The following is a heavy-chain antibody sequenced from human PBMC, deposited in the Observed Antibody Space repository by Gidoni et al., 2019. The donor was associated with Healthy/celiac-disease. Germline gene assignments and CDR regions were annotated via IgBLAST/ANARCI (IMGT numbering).Heavy chain of an antibody. CDR2: IWYDGSNK. J-gene: IGHJ6*02. CDR1: GFTFSSYG. V-gene: IGHV3-33*01. Sequence: QVQLVESGGGVVQPGRSLRLSCAAAGFTFSSYGMPWVRHAPGKGLEWVAVIWYDGSNKYYACSVKGRFTISRDNSKNTLYLQMNSLRAEDTAVYYCARGSYYYYGMDVWGQGTTVTVSS. CDR3: ARGSYYYYGMDV.